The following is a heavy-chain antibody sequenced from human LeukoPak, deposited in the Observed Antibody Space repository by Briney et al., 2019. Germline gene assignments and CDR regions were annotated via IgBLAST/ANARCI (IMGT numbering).Heavy chain of an antibody. CDR3: ARVVRDSSGWYTDNNWFDP. CDR1: GGTFSSYA. Sequence: SVKVSCKASGGTFSSYAISWVRQAPGQGLEWMGGIIPIFGTANYAQKFQGRVTITADESTSTAYMELSSLRSEDTAVYYCARVVRDSSGWYTDNNWFDPWGLGTLVTVSS. J-gene: IGHJ5*02. V-gene: IGHV1-69*01. CDR2: IIPIFGTA. D-gene: IGHD6-19*01.